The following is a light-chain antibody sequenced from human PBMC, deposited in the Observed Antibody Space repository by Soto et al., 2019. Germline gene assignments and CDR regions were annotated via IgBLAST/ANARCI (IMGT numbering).Light chain of an antibody. CDR2: DTS. J-gene: IGKJ4*01. V-gene: IGKV3-15*01. Sequence: EIVVTKSPATLSVSPGERATLSCRASQTVSRNLAWYQQKPGQAPRLLIYDTSTRATGIPARFSGSGSGTDFTLTIISLQSEDFAVYYCQQYTSWPLTFGGGTKVEIK. CDR1: QTVSRN. CDR3: QQYTSWPLT.